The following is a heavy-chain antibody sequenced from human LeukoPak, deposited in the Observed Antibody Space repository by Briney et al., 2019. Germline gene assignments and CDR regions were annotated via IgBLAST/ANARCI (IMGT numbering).Heavy chain of an antibody. J-gene: IGHJ3*01. CDR2: ISWNGGYT. Sequence: SGGSLRLSCEASGFTFDDYGMSWVRQAPGKGLQWVSGISWNGGYTSYEDSVKGRFTISRDNAKNSLYVQMNSLRAEDTAFYYCARRIPVIGGGTAFDLWGQGTMVTVSS. CDR3: ARRIPVIGGGTAFDL. D-gene: IGHD2-21*01. CDR1: GFTFDDYG. V-gene: IGHV3-20*04.